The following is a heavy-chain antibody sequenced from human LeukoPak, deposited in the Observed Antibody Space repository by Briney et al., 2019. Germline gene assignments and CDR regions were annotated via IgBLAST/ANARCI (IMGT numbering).Heavy chain of an antibody. D-gene: IGHD3-10*01. CDR3: ARDHSGSGSYNWFDP. CDR1: GGTFSSYA. CDR2: IIPIFGTA. Sequence: ASVKVSCKASGGTFSSYAISWVRQAPGQGLEWMGGIIPIFGTANYAQKFQGRVTITADKSTSTAYMELSSLRSEDTAVYYCARDHSGSGSYNWFDPWGQGTLVTVSS. J-gene: IGHJ5*02. V-gene: IGHV1-69*06.